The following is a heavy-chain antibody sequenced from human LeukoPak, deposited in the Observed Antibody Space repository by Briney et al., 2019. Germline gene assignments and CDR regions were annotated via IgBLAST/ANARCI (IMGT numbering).Heavy chain of an antibody. CDR2: INPNSGGT. CDR3: ARGGGSGSYYYYYYGMDV. CDR1: GYTFTGYY. J-gene: IGHJ6*02. V-gene: IGHV1-2*02. D-gene: IGHD3-10*01. Sequence: ASVKVSCKASGYTFTGYYMHWVRQAPGQGLEWMGWINPNSGGTNYAQKFQGRVTMTGDTSISTAYMELSRLRSDDTAVYYCARGGGSGSYYYYYYGMDVWGQGTTVTVSS.